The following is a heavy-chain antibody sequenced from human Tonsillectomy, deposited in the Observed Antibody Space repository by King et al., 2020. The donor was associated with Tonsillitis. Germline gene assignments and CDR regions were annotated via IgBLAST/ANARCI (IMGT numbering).Heavy chain of an antibody. CDR3: ARDFYSTPWYTGDNWFDP. J-gene: IGHJ5*02. CDR2: FYTSGRT. D-gene: IGHD6-19*01. V-gene: IGHV4-4*07. CDR1: GGSISNYY. Sequence: VQLQESGPGLVKPSETLSLTCTVSGGSISNYYWSWIRQPAGKGLEWIGHFYTSGRTKYNPSLKSRVTMSADTSKNQFSLNLSSVTAADTAVCYCARDFYSTPWYTGDNWFDPWGQGTLVTVSS.